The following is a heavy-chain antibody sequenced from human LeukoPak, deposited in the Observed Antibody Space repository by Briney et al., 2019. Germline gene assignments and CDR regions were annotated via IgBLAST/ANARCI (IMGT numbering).Heavy chain of an antibody. CDR2: ISSSSSYI. J-gene: IGHJ4*02. D-gene: IGHD5-12*01. CDR1: GFTFSSYS. V-gene: IGHV3-21*01. CDR3: ARVIGGYGDY. Sequence: PGGSLRLTCAASGFTFSSYSMNWVRQAPGKGLEWVSSISSSSSYIYYADSVKGRFTISRDNAKNSLYLQMNSLRAEDTAVYYCARVIGGYGDYWGQGTLVTVSS.